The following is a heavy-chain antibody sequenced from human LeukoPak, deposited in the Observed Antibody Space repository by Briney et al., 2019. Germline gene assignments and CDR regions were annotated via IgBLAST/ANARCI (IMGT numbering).Heavy chain of an antibody. D-gene: IGHD5-12*01. CDR2: IYHSGNT. Sequence: SETLSLTCAVSGGSISSSSWWSWVRQPPGKGLEWIGEIYHSGNTNYNPSLKSRVTISVDKSKNQFSLKLSSVTAADTAVYSCARLPFNSGYEYFDYWGQGILVTVSS. J-gene: IGHJ4*02. CDR3: ARLPFNSGYEYFDY. V-gene: IGHV4-4*02. CDR1: GGSISSSSW.